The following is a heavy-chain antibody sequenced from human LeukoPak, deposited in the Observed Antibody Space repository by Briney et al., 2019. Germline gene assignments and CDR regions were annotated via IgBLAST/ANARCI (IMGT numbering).Heavy chain of an antibody. CDR2: ISAYNGNT. Sequence: ASVNVSCKASGYTFTTYGVTWVRQAPGQGLEWMGWISAYNGNTNYAQNLQGRVSMTTDTSTSAAYMELRSLKSDDTAMYYCARDFDSTGSYDYWGQGTLVTVSS. D-gene: IGHD3-22*01. V-gene: IGHV1-18*01. J-gene: IGHJ4*02. CDR1: GYTFTTYG. CDR3: ARDFDSTGSYDY.